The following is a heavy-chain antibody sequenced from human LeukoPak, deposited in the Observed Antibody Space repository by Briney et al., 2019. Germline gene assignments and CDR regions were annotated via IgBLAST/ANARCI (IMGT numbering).Heavy chain of an antibody. J-gene: IGHJ4*02. V-gene: IGHV4-34*01. Sequence: SETLSLTCAVYIDSFSNYHWNWIRQTPAKGMEWIGEINHSGSTNYNPSLKSRVTISVDTSKNQFSLKLSSVTAADTAVYYCASFPGYDILTGYYNWGQGTLVTVSS. CDR1: IDSFSNYH. CDR3: ASFPGYDILTGYYN. CDR2: INHSGST. D-gene: IGHD3-9*01.